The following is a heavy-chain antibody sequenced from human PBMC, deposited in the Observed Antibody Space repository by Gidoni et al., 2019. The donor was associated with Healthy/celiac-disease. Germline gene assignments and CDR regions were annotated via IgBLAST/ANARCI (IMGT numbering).Heavy chain of an antibody. V-gene: IGHV3-23*01. CDR3: AKDPGGDYYGSGSYYPPFDH. D-gene: IGHD3-10*01. CDR2: ISDRGVIT. CDR1: GFSFTSYA. J-gene: IGHJ4*02. Sequence: EVQLLESGGGLVQPGGFLRLSCAASGFSFTSYAMTWVRQTPGKGLEWVSTISDRGVITYYADSVKGRFTISRDNSKNTLYVQMNSLRAEDTAVYYCAKDPGGDYYGSGSYYPPFDHWGQGTLVTVSS.